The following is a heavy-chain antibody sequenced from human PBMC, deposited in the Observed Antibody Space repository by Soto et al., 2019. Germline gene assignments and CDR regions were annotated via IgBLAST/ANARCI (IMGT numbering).Heavy chain of an antibody. D-gene: IGHD3-16*01. CDR2: ISGSGGST. CDR1: GFAFSSYA. CDR3: AKALLMIRSYCMDV. J-gene: IGHJ4*02. V-gene: IGHV3-23*01. Sequence: PVGFLRLSYAASGFAFSSYAMSWVRQAPGKGLEWVSAISGSGGSTYYADSVKGRFTNSRDNSKNTLYLQMNSLRAEDTAVYYCAKALLMIRSYCMDVWGQGTLVTVSS.